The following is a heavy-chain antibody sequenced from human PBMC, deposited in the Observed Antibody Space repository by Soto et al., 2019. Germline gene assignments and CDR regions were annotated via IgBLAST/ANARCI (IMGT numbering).Heavy chain of an antibody. V-gene: IGHV6-1*01. D-gene: IGHD2-15*01. CDR1: GDSVSSSSVA. J-gene: IGHJ6*02. CDR2: TYYRSRWYS. Sequence: SQTLSLTCVISGDSVSSSSVAWNWVRQSPSRGLEWLGRTYYRSRWYSDFAVSVRGRIVINADTSKSQFSLQLNSVTPEDTAVYFCARSEEDSDYYYYGLGVWGQGTTVTVS. CDR3: ARSEEDSDYYYYGLGV.